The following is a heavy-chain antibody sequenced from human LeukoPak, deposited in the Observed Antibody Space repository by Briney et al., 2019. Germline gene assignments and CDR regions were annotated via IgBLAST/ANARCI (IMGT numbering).Heavy chain of an antibody. Sequence: PGGSLRLSCAASRFTFSSYGMHWVRQTPGKGLEWVAFIRHDGSYQQYADSVKGRVTVSRDNSKDTVYLQMNRLRTGDTAVYYCAKNRDSSDYPRDFDYWGQGTLVTVSS. CDR2: IRHDGSYQ. D-gene: IGHD3-22*01. CDR3: AKNRDSSDYPRDFDY. J-gene: IGHJ4*02. V-gene: IGHV3-30*02. CDR1: RFTFSSYG.